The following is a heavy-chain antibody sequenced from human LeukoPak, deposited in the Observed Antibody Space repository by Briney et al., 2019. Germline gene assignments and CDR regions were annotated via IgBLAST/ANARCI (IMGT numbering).Heavy chain of an antibody. CDR3: ARDVGYDYVWGSYRYFDS. V-gene: IGHV4-59*01. CDR1: GGSISSYY. Sequence: SETLSLTCTVSGGSISSYYWSWIQQLPGKGLEWIGYIFHTGSTHYNPSLRSRVTISVDTSKNQFSLKLSAAATADTAVYHCARDVGYDYVWGSYRYFDSWGQGTLVTVSS. CDR2: IFHTGST. J-gene: IGHJ4*02. D-gene: IGHD3-16*02.